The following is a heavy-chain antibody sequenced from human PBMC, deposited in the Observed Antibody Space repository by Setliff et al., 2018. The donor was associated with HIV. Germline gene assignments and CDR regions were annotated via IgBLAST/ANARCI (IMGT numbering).Heavy chain of an antibody. CDR2: INAANGNT. D-gene: IGHD6-19*01. CDR1: GNTFTTYA. CDR3: ARGFQVGQWLGDGAFDI. V-gene: IGHV1-3*01. Sequence: ASVKVSCKASGNTFTTYAIRWVRQAPGQRLEWMGWINAANGNTKYSQKFQGRVTITRDTSARTAYMELSSLRSGDTAVYWCARGFQVGQWLGDGAFDIWGQGTMVTVSS. J-gene: IGHJ3*02.